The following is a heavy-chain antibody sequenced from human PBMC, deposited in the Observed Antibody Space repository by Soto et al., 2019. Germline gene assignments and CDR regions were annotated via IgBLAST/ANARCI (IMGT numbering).Heavy chain of an antibody. CDR1: GYTFTTYG. J-gene: IGHJ6*01. D-gene: IGHD3-16*01. CDR2: ISGYNVHT. CDR3: AREGEMPYYYYGLDV. V-gene: IGHV1-18*01. Sequence: QVQLVQSGAEVRTPGASVKVSCKASGYTFTTYGISWVRQAPGQGLEWMGWISGYNVHTKNAQKFQGRVTMTTDTSTSTVYMDLRSLRSDDTAVYYCAREGEMPYYYYGLDVWGQGTTVTVSS.